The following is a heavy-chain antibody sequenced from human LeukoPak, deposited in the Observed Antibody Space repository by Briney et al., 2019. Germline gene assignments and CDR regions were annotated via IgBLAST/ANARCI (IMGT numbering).Heavy chain of an antibody. D-gene: IGHD6-19*01. CDR2: IWYDGTKQ. Sequence: PGRSLRLSCAASGFSFSRYGMHWVRQAPGEGLEWVGVIWYDGTKQYYADSVKGRFTISRDNSKNTVYLQMNSLRAEDTAVYYCARLMGRSSIGWYSDSWGRGTLVTVSS. V-gene: IGHV3-33*01. CDR1: GFSFSRYG. J-gene: IGHJ4*02. CDR3: ARLMGRSSIGWYSDS.